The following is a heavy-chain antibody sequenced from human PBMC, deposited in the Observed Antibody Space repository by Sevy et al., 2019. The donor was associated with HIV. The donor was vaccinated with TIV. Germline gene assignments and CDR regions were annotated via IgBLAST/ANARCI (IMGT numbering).Heavy chain of an antibody. CDR3: AGENACGRGYS. D-gene: IGHD3-16*01. CDR2: VYYIGYT. CDR1: GGSITSLY. J-gene: IGHJ4*02. V-gene: IGHV4-59*08. Sequence: SETLSLTCTVSGGSITSLYWGWIRQPPGKGLEWIANVYYIGYTNYSPSLKSRVTISLDTSKNQFSLRLNSVTAADTAISSCAGENACGRGYSWGQGTLVTVSS.